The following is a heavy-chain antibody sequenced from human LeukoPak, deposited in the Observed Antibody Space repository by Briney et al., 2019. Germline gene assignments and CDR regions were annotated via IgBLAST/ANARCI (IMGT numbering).Heavy chain of an antibody. CDR3: AKVGTGNHQYGSGDFDS. Sequence: GGSLRRSCITAGFTFSANAIVWVPQAPGKGRQWIAAISFGSDYLYYAEPVKGRFTISRDNAKNSVYLQMNSLRAEDTAVYYCAKVGTGNHQYGSGDFDSWGQGTLVTVSS. CDR2: ISFGSDYL. V-gene: IGHV3-21*06. J-gene: IGHJ4*02. D-gene: IGHD3-10*01. CDR1: GFTFSANA.